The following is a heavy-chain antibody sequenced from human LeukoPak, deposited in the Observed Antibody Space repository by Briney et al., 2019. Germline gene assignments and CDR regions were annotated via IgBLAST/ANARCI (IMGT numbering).Heavy chain of an antibody. CDR3: ASIAGSSTSWYHFDN. D-gene: IGHD6-13*01. J-gene: IGHJ4*02. V-gene: IGHV4-39*01. CDR2: FFSTGRT. Sequence: PSETLSLTCNVSGGSVSSSNHHWAWIRQSPGMGLEWVGTFFSTGRTSQNPAPSLKGRVTLSVDTSRNQFSLQLRSLTAADTAIFYCASIAGSSTSWYHFDNWGQGTLVTVSS. CDR1: GGSVSSSNHH.